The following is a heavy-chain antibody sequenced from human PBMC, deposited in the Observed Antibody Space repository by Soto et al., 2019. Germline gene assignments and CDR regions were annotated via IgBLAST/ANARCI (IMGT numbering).Heavy chain of an antibody. D-gene: IGHD2-15*01. V-gene: IGHV1-18*01. J-gene: IGHJ4*02. CDR1: GYTFTSYA. CDR3: VRDGGVVVPRTLWWTFDY. Sequence: QVQLVQSGAEVVKPGASVKVSCKASGYTFTSYAISWVRQAPGQGLEWMGWISASNGNTDYAQKLQGRVTMTTDTPTSTTYMELRSLRSDDTAVYYCVRDGGVVVPRTLWWTFDYWGPGTLVTVSS. CDR2: ISASNGNT.